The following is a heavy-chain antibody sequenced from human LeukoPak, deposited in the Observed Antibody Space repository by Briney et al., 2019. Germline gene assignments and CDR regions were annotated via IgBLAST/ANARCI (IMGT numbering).Heavy chain of an antibody. Sequence: PGGSLRLSCAASGFTFSSHSMNWVRQAPGKGLGWVSSISDSRDYKYYADSVKGRFTISTDDAKKSVSLQMNSLRAEDTAVYYCARGGKLDYPFDYWGQGTLVTVSS. CDR1: GFTFSSHS. D-gene: IGHD4-11*01. CDR3: ARGGKLDYPFDY. J-gene: IGHJ4*02. V-gene: IGHV3-21*01. CDR2: ISDSRDYK.